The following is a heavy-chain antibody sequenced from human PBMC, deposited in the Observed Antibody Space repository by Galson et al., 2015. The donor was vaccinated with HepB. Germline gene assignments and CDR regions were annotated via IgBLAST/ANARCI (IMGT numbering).Heavy chain of an antibody. CDR1: GGSISSSSYY. D-gene: IGHD6-19*01. J-gene: IGHJ3*02. Sequence: TLSLTCTVSGGSISSSSYYWGWIRQPPGKGLEWFGSIYYSGSTYYNPSLKSRVTISVDTSKNQFSLKLSSVTAADTAVYYWAGATQWLVSPHDAFDIWGQGTMVTVSS. CDR2: IYYSGST. V-gene: IGHV4-39*07. CDR3: AGATQWLVSPHDAFDI.